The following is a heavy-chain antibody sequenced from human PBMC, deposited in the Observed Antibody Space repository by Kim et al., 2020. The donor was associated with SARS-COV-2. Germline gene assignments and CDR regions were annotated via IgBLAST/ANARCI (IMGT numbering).Heavy chain of an antibody. D-gene: IGHD3-22*01. V-gene: IGHV3-30*01. J-gene: IGHJ6*02. CDR3: ARDWNYYDSSGYRMDV. Sequence: EPVKGRFTSSRDKSKNTLYLQMNSLRAEETAVYYCARDWNYYDSSGYRMDVWGQGTTVTVSS.